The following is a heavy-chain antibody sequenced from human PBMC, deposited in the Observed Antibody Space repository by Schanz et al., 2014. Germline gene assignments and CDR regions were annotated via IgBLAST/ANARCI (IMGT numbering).Heavy chain of an antibody. CDR1: GYTFTDYG. CDR3: ARGPSQGYSYGHNIGAYYYGMDV. CDR2: IIPILGIA. J-gene: IGHJ6*02. V-gene: IGHV1-69*04. D-gene: IGHD5-18*01. Sequence: QVQVVQSGAEVKKPGASVKVSCKASGYTFTDYGVIWVRQAPGQGLEWMGRIIPILGIANYAQKFQGRVTITADKSTFTAYMDVSSLRSEDTAVYYCARGPSQGYSYGHNIGAYYYGMDVWGQGTTVTVSS.